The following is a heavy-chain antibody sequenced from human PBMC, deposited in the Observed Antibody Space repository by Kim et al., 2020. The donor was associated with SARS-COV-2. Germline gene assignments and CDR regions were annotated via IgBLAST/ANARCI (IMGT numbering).Heavy chain of an antibody. J-gene: IGHJ5*02. CDR2: IYSDGTIR. CDR1: GFTFSEWW. V-gene: IGHV3-74*01. CDR3: AGSLTYGPEVDA. D-gene: IGHD3-10*01. Sequence: GGSLRLSCEASGFTFSEWWMHWIRQAPGKGLGWVSRIYSDGTIRNYADSVKGRFSIYRDNAKSTLYLQMNSLRAEDTALYYSAGSLTYGPEVDACGQG.